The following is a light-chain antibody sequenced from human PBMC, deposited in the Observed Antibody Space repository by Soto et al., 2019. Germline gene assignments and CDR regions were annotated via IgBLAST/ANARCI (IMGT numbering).Light chain of an antibody. CDR3: SSYTSSSSYV. V-gene: IGLV2-14*01. J-gene: IGLJ1*01. Sequence: LTQPASVSGSPGQSITISCSGTSSDVGGYKYVSWYQQHPGKAPKLMIYDVSNRPSGVSNRFSGSKSGNTASLTISGLQAEDEADYYCSSYTSSSSYVFGTGTKVTVL. CDR2: DVS. CDR1: SSDVGGYKY.